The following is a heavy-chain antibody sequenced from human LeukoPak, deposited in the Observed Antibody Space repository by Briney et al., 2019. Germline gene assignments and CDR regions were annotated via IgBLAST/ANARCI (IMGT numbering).Heavy chain of an antibody. CDR2: IYTSGST. D-gene: IGHD3-22*01. CDR3: ARSSGYYLYYFDY. Sequence: SETLSLTCTVSGGSISSGSYYWSWIRQPAGKGLEWIGRIYTSGSTNYNPSLKSRFTISVDTSMNQLSLKLSSVNAADTAVYYCARSSGYYLYYFDYWGQGTLVTVSS. V-gene: IGHV4-61*02. CDR1: GGSISSGSYY. J-gene: IGHJ4*02.